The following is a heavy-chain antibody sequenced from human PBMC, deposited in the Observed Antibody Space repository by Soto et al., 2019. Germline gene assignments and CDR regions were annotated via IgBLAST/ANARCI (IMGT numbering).Heavy chain of an antibody. V-gene: IGHV3-30-3*01. J-gene: IGHJ4*02. CDR3: ARDPGYSYAWDY. CDR1: GFTFSSYA. CDR2: ISYDGSNK. Sequence: QVQLVESGGGVVQPGRSLRLSCAASGFTFSSYAMHWVRQAPGKGLEWVAVISYDGSNKYYADSVKGRFTISRDNSKNTLYLQRNSLRAEDTAVYYCARDPGYSYAWDYWGQGTLVTVSS. D-gene: IGHD5-18*01.